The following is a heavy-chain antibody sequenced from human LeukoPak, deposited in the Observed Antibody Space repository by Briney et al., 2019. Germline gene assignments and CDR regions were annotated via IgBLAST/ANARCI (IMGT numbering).Heavy chain of an antibody. Sequence: GGSLRLSCAASGFTFSSYWMHWVRQAPGKGLVWVSRINSDGRSTSYADSVKGRFTISRDSAKNTLYPQMNSLRAEDTAVYYCARVTIFGVVATFDYWGQGTLVTVSS. D-gene: IGHD3-3*01. V-gene: IGHV3-74*01. CDR1: GFTFSSYW. CDR3: ARVTIFGVVATFDY. CDR2: INSDGRST. J-gene: IGHJ4*02.